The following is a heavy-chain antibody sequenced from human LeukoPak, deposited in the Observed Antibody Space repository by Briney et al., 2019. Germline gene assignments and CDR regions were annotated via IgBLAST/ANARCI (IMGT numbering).Heavy chain of an antibody. CDR2: INTNTGNP. CDR3: AREEVLLWFGELGAYYFDY. Sequence: ASVKASCKASGYTFTSYAMNWVRQAPGQGLEWMGWINTNTGNPTYAQGFTGRFVFSLDTSVSTAYLQISSLKAEDTAVYYCAREEVLLWFGELGAYYFDYWGQGTLVTVSS. CDR1: GYTFTSYA. V-gene: IGHV7-4-1*02. D-gene: IGHD3-10*01. J-gene: IGHJ4*02.